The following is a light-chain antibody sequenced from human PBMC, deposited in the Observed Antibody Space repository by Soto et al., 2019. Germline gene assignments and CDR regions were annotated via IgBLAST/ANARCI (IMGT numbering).Light chain of an antibody. J-gene: IGLJ1*01. Sequence: QSVLTQPASVSGSPGQAITISCTGTSSDVSGYKYVSWYQQHPGKAPKLLIYEVSNRPSGISNRFSASKSGNAASLTISGLQPEDEADYYCTSYSSGSTLYVFGTGTKVTVL. CDR2: EVS. CDR1: SSDVSGYKY. CDR3: TSYSSGSTLYV. V-gene: IGLV2-14*01.